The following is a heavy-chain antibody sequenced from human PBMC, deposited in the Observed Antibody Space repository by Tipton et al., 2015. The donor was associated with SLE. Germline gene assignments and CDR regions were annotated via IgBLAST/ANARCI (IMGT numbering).Heavy chain of an antibody. J-gene: IGHJ6*02. Sequence: TLSLTCTVSGGSISSFYWSWIRQPPGKGLEWIGYIYYSGSTNYNPSLKSRVTISVDMAKNQFSLKLTSVTAADTAVYYCARSKGSTSSDYSSYYGMDVWGPGTTVTVSS. CDR1: GGSISSFY. CDR2: IYYSGST. CDR3: ARSKGSTSSDYSSYYGMDV. V-gene: IGHV4-59*12. D-gene: IGHD2-2*01.